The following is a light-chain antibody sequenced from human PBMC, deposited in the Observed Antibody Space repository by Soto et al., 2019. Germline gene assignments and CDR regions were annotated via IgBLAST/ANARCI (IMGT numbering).Light chain of an antibody. V-gene: IGLV2-14*03. CDR1: IXDVGSYNY. J-gene: IGLJ1*01. Sequence: QSVLTQPASVSGSPGQSITISCTGTIXDVGSYNYVSWYQQYPGKAPKLMIYDVSTRPSGVSDRFSGSKSGNTASLTISGLRAEDEADYYCGSYATSSNYVFGTGTKLTVL. CDR3: GSYATSSNYV. CDR2: DVS.